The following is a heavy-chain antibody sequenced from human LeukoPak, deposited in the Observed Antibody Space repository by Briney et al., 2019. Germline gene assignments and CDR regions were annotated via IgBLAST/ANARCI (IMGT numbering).Heavy chain of an antibody. CDR2: IYYSGST. J-gene: IGHJ4*02. CDR3: AGENWNYFDY. CDR1: GGSISSGGYY. V-gene: IGHV4-31*03. D-gene: IGHD1-1*01. Sequence: SQTLSLTCTVSGGSISSGGYYWSWIRQHPGKGLEWIGYIYYSGSTYYNPSLKSRVTISVDTSKNQFSLKLSSVTAADTAVYYCAGENWNYFDYWGQGTLVTVSS.